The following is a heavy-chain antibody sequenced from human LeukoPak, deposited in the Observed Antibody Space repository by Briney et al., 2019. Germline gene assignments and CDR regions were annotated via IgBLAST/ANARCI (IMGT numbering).Heavy chain of an antibody. Sequence: GGSLRLSCAASGFTFSSYKMNWVRQAPGKGLGLVSHISSSVSTINYADSVKGRFTISRDNAKNSLYLQMNNLRVEDTAVYYCARDSIIRGKTGACDIWGQGTMVTVSS. CDR3: ARDSIIRGKTGACDI. CDR2: ISSSVSTI. V-gene: IGHV3-48*03. CDR1: GFTFSSYK. D-gene: IGHD1-1*01. J-gene: IGHJ3*02.